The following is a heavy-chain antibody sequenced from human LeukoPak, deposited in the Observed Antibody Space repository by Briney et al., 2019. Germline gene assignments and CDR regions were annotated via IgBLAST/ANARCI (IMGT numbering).Heavy chain of an antibody. Sequence: GASVKVSCYASGYTFTSYGISWVRQAPGQGLEWMGWISAYNGNTNYAQKLQGRVTMTTDTSTSTAYMELRSLRSDDTAVYYCARGGRWELPRPYAFDIWGQGTMVTVSS. J-gene: IGHJ3*02. CDR3: ARGGRWELPRPYAFDI. V-gene: IGHV1-18*01. CDR1: GYTFTSYG. CDR2: ISAYNGNT. D-gene: IGHD1-26*01.